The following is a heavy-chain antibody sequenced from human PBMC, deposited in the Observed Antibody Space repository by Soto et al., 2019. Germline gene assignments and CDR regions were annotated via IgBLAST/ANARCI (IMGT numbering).Heavy chain of an antibody. CDR1: GGSISSGDYY. D-gene: IGHD6-19*01. CDR3: ARGGSGWYNWFDP. CDR2: IYYSGST. Sequence: PSETLSLTCTVSGGSISSGDYYWSWIRQPPGKGLEWIGYIYYSGSTYYNPSLKSRVTISVDTSKNQFSLKLSSVTAAGTAVYYCARGGSGWYNWFDPWGQGTL. V-gene: IGHV4-30-4*01. J-gene: IGHJ5*02.